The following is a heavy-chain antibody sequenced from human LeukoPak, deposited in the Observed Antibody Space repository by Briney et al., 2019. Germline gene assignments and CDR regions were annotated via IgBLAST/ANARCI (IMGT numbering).Heavy chain of an antibody. J-gene: IGHJ4*02. Sequence: SETLSLTCGVSGGSISNTNWWTWFRQPPGKGLEWIGEVNLQGSTNYNPPLKSRVAISVDKSENHISLKLTSVTAADTAVYYCAREGGPYRPLDYSGQGTLVTVAS. CDR1: GGSISNTNW. CDR2: VNLQGST. V-gene: IGHV4-4*02. CDR3: AREGGPYRPLDY.